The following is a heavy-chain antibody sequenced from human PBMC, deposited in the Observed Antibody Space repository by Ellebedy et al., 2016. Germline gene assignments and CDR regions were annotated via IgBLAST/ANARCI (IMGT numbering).Heavy chain of an antibody. CDR3: ARDSPYWQQLVRDY. CDR1: GYTFTSYG. CDR2: ISAYNGNT. D-gene: IGHD6-13*01. V-gene: IGHV1-18*01. Sequence: ASVKVSCXASGYTFTSYGISWVRQAPGQGLEWMGWISAYNGNTNYAQKLQGRVTMTTDTSTSTAYMELRSLRSDDTAVYYCARDSPYWQQLVRDYWGQGTLVTVSS. J-gene: IGHJ4*02.